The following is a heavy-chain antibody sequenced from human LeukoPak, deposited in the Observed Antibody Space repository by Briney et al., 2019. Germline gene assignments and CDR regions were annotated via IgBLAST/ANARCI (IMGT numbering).Heavy chain of an antibody. Sequence: SVKVSCKASGYTFTSYGISWVRQVPGQGLEWMGRIIPILGIANYAQKFQGRVTITADKSTSTAYMELSSLRSEDTAVYYCARSAYDFWSGYRITLFDYWGQGTLVTVSS. CDR2: IIPILGIA. CDR1: GYTFTSYG. J-gene: IGHJ4*02. CDR3: ARSAYDFWSGYRITLFDY. V-gene: IGHV1-69*04. D-gene: IGHD3-3*01.